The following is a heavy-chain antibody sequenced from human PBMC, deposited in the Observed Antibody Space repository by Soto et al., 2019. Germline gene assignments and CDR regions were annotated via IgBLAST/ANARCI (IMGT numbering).Heavy chain of an antibody. CDR1: GFTFSSYG. Sequence: QVQLVESGGGVVQPGRSLRLSCAASGFTFSSYGMHWVRQAPGKGLEWVAVISYDGSNKYYADSVKGRFTISRDNSKNTLYLQMNSLRAEDTAVYYCATPQGGWYPPFDYWGQGTLVTVPS. V-gene: IGHV3-30*03. J-gene: IGHJ4*02. CDR3: ATPQGGWYPPFDY. CDR2: ISYDGSNK. D-gene: IGHD6-19*01.